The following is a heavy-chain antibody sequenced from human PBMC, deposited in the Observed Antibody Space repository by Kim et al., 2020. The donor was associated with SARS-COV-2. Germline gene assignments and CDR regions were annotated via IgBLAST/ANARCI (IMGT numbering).Heavy chain of an antibody. J-gene: IGHJ5*02. CDR3: AREVGGSDTGGDNWFDP. CDR1: GGTFSSYT. Sequence: SVKVSCKASGGTFSSYTISWVRQAPGQGLEWMGRIIPILGIANYAQKFQGRVTITADKSTSTAYMELSSLRSEDTAVYYCAREVGGSDTGGDNWFDPWGQGTLVTVSS. D-gene: IGHD1-26*01. V-gene: IGHV1-69*04. CDR2: IIPILGIA.